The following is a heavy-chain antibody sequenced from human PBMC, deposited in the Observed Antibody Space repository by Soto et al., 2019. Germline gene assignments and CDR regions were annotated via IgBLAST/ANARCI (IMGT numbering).Heavy chain of an antibody. CDR2: ISYDGSNK. CDR1: GFTFSSYA. Sequence: QVQLVESGGGVVQPGRSLRLSCAASGFTFSSYAMHWVRQAPGKGLEWVAVISYDGSNKYYADSVKGRFTISRDNSKNTLYLQMNSLRAEDTAVYYCAKVAMSGSYGPHGHWGQGTLVTVSS. J-gene: IGHJ4*02. D-gene: IGHD1-26*01. CDR3: AKVAMSGSYGPHGH. V-gene: IGHV3-30-3*01.